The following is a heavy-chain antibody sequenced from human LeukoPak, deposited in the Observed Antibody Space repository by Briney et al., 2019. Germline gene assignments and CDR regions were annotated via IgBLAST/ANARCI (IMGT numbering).Heavy chain of an antibody. Sequence: GASVKVSCKASGYTFTGYYMHWVRQAPGQGLEWMGIINPSGGSTSYAQKFQGRVTMTRDMSTSTVYMELSSLRSEDTAVYYCARARRGSSSSPDWFDPWGQGTLVTVSS. CDR1: GYTFTGYY. CDR3: ARARRGSSSSPDWFDP. J-gene: IGHJ5*02. V-gene: IGHV1-46*01. D-gene: IGHD6-6*01. CDR2: INPSGGST.